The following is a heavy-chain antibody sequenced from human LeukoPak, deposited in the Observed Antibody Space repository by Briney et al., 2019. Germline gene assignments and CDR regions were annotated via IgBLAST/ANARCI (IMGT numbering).Heavy chain of an antibody. CDR3: ASLARTVTTYWYFDL. D-gene: IGHD4-17*01. V-gene: IGHV3-11*06. Sequence: GGSLRLSCAASGFTFSEYYMSWIRQAPGKGLEWVSYISSSSSYTNYADSVKGRFTISRDNAKNSLYLQMNSLRAEDTAVYYCASLARTVTTYWYFDLCGRGTLVTVSS. CDR1: GFTFSEYY. CDR2: ISSSSSYT. J-gene: IGHJ2*01.